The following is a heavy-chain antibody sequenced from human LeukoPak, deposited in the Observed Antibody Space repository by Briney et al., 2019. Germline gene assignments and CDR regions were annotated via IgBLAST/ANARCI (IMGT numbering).Heavy chain of an antibody. CDR2: ISYDGSNE. J-gene: IGHJ3*02. CDR3: ARDTSSGWYSFGAFDI. CDR1: GFTFSSYV. Sequence: HPGGSLRLSCAASGFTFSSYVMHWVRQAPGKGLEWVAIISYDGSNEYYADSVKGRFTISRDNSKNTLYLQMNSLRAADTAVYYCARDTSSGWYSFGAFDIWGQGTMVTVSS. V-gene: IGHV3-30*04. D-gene: IGHD6-19*01.